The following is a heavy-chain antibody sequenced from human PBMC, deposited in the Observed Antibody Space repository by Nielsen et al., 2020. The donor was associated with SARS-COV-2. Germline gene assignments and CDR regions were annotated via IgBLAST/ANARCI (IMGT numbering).Heavy chain of an antibody. D-gene: IGHD2-15*01. J-gene: IGHJ6*02. CDR3: ARAKPNCSGGSCYSRIPAYYYYGMDV. V-gene: IGHV3-30*04. Sequence: GESLKISCAASGFTFSSYAMHWVRQAPGKGLEWVAVISYDGSNKYYADSVKGRFTISRDNSKNTLYLQMNSLRAEDTAVYYCARAKPNCSGGSCYSRIPAYYYYGMDVWGQGTTVTVSS. CDR1: GFTFSSYA. CDR2: ISYDGSNK.